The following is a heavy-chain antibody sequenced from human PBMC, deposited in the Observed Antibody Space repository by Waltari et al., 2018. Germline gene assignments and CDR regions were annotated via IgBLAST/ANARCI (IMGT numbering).Heavy chain of an antibody. V-gene: IGHV5-51*03. Sequence: EVQLVQSGAEVKKPGESLKVSCKASGYSFTSYWIGWVGQLPGKGLEWMGVIYPGDSDTRYSPSFQGQVTISADKSISTAYLQWSSLKASDTAMYYCARPRPGDGYKNAFDYWGQGTLVTVSS. CDR2: IYPGDSDT. J-gene: IGHJ4*02. CDR3: ARPRPGDGYKNAFDY. D-gene: IGHD5-12*01. CDR1: GYSFTSYW.